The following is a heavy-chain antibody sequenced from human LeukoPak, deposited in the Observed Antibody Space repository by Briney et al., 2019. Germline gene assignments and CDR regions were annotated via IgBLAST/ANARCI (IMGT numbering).Heavy chain of an antibody. J-gene: IGHJ4*02. D-gene: IGHD3-10*01. CDR3: ARSYGHSIDY. CDR1: GLTFRNFW. V-gene: IGHV3-7*01. CDR2: IKQDGSGQ. Sequence: TGGFLRLSCAASGLTFRNFWMCWVRQAPGKGLEWAATIKQDGSGQYYVDSVKGRFTISRDNAQNSLYLQMNNLRAEDTAVYYCARSYGHSIDYWGQGTLVTVSS.